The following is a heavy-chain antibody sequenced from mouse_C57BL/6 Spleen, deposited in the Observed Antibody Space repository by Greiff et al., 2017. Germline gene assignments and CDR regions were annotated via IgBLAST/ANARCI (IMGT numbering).Heavy chain of an antibody. CDR1: GFTFSSYA. J-gene: IGHJ2*01. CDR2: ISDGGSYN. Sequence: EVKLVEPGGGLVKPGGSLKLSCAASGFTFSSYAMSWVSQTPEKRLEWVATISDGGSYNYYPDNVQGRFTISRDNAKNNLYLQMIHLKSEKTAMYDCARGGYYDFDYWGQGTTLTVSS. V-gene: IGHV5-4*03. CDR3: ARGGYYDFDY. D-gene: IGHD2-3*01.